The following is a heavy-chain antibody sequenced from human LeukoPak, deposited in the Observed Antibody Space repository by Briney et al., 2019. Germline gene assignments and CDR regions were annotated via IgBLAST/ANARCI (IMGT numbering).Heavy chain of an antibody. J-gene: IGHJ4*02. Sequence: SETLSLTCTVSGGSISSYYWSWIRQPPGKGLEWIGYIYYSGSTNYNPSLKSRVTISVDTSKNPFSLKLSSVTAADTAVYYCARDTLLFDYWGQGTLVTVSS. V-gene: IGHV4-59*12. CDR1: GGSISSYY. CDR2: IYYSGST. CDR3: ARDTLLFDY.